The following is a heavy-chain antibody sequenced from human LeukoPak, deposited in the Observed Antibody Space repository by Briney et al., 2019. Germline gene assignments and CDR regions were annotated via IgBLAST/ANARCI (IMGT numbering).Heavy chain of an antibody. CDR2: ISAYNGNT. CDR1: GYTFTGYY. V-gene: IGHV1-18*04. Sequence: ASVKVSCKASGYTFTGYYMHWVRQAPGQGLEWMGWISAYNGNTNYAQKLQGRVTMTTDTSTSTAYMELRSLRSDDTAVYYCARDLLFDIVVVVAATPESDYFDYWGQGTLVTVSS. D-gene: IGHD2-15*01. CDR3: ARDLLFDIVVVVAATPESDYFDY. J-gene: IGHJ4*02.